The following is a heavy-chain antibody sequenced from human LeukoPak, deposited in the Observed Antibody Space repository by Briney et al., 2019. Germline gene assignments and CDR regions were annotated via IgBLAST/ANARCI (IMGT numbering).Heavy chain of an antibody. CDR3: SAARPYSSSLDY. V-gene: IGHV1-24*01. CDR2: FDPEDGET. CDR1: GYTLTELS. J-gene: IGHJ4*02. D-gene: IGHD6-6*01. Sequence: ASVKVSCKVSGYTLTELSMHWVRQAPGKGLEWMGGFDPEDGETIYAQKFQGRVTMTEDTSTDIAYMELSSLRSEDTAVYYCSAARPYSSSLDYWGQGTLVTVFS.